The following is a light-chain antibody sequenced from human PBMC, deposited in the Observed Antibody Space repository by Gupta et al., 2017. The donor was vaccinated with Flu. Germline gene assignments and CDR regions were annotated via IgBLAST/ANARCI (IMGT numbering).Light chain of an antibody. J-gene: IGKJ5*01. CDR3: QQSSNWPPT. V-gene: IGKV3-11*01. Sequence: EIVLTQSPATLSLSPGERATLSCRASQSVSSSLAWYQQKPGQAPRLLIYDASNRVTGIAARFSGSGSVTDFTLTISSLEPEDFAVYYCQQSSNWPPTFGQGTRLEIK. CDR1: QSVSSS. CDR2: DAS.